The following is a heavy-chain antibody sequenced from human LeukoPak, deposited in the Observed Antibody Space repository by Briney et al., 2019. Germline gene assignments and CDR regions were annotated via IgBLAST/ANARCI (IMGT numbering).Heavy chain of an antibody. J-gene: IGHJ4*02. CDR2: IYYSGST. CDR1: GGSVSSGSYY. CDR3: ARVDYGDYVSDY. D-gene: IGHD4-17*01. V-gene: IGHV4-61*01. Sequence: SETLSLTCTVSGGSVSSGSYYWSWIRQPPGKGLEWIGYIYYSGSTNYNPSLKSRVTISVDTSKNQFSLKLSSVTAADTAVYYCARVDYGDYVSDYWGQGTLVTVSS.